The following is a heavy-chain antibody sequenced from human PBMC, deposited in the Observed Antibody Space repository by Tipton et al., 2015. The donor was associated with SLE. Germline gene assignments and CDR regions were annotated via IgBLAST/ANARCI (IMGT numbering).Heavy chain of an antibody. D-gene: IGHD3-10*01. CDR2: IYYSGST. Sequence: TLSLTCTVSGGSISSGSYYWSWIRQPPGKGLEWIGYIYYSGSTNYNPSLKSRVTISVDTSKNQFSLKLSSVTAADTAVYYCASFQLWFGGFDYWGQGTLVTVSS. J-gene: IGHJ4*02. CDR3: ASFQLWFGGFDY. V-gene: IGHV4-61*01. CDR1: GGSISSGSYY.